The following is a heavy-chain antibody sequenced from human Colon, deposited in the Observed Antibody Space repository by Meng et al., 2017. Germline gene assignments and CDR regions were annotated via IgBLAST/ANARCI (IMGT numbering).Heavy chain of an antibody. J-gene: IGHJ4*02. V-gene: IGHV1-2*06. D-gene: IGHD6-19*01. CDR1: GYTFTGYY. CDR2: INPNSGGT. Sequence: ASVKVSCKASGYTFTGYYMHWVRQAPGQGLEWMGRINPNSGGTNYAQKFQGRVTMTRDTSISTAYMELSRLRSDDTAVYYCARVGSGWYETNFDYWGQGTLVTVSS. CDR3: ARVGSGWYETNFDY.